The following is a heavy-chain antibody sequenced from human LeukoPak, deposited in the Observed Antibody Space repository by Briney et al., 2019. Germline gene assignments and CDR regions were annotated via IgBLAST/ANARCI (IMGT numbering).Heavy chain of an antibody. V-gene: IGHV4-59*01. D-gene: IGHD3-22*01. CDR3: ARVRPYYDSSGYPSRNNWFDP. J-gene: IGHJ5*02. CDR2: IYYSGST. CDR1: GGSISSYY. Sequence: KPSETLSLTCTVSGGSISSYYWSWLRQPPGKGLEWMGYIYYSGSTNYNPSLKSRVTISVHTSKNQFSLKLSSVTAADTAVYYCARVRPYYDSSGYPSRNNWFDPWGQGTLVTVSS.